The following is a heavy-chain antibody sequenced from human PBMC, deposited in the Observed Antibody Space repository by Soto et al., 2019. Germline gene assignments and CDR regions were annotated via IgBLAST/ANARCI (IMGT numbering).Heavy chain of an antibody. D-gene: IGHD5-18*01. Sequence: EVQLVESGGGLVQPGGSLRLSCAASGFTFSSYDMHWVRQATGKGLEWVSVIGTAGDTYYPGSVKGRFTISRENAKNSFYLQMNSLRAEDTALYYCARAAGYSYGSYYYYYGMDVWGQGTTVTVSS. CDR2: IGTAGDT. J-gene: IGHJ6*02. CDR3: ARAAGYSYGSYYYYYGMDV. V-gene: IGHV3-13*01. CDR1: GFTFSSYD.